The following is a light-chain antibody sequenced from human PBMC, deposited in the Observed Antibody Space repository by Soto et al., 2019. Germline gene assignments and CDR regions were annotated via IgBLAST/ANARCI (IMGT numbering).Light chain of an antibody. CDR3: QSYDSSLGLL. J-gene: IGLJ2*01. V-gene: IGLV1-40*01. CDR1: SSNIGASYD. CDR2: GNT. Sequence: QSVLTQPPSMSGAPGQRVTISCAGSSSNIGASYDVQWYQHLPGTAPRLLIYGNTNRPSGVPDRFSGSKSGSSASLAITGLQAEDDSYYYCQSYDSSLGLLFGGGTKLTVL.